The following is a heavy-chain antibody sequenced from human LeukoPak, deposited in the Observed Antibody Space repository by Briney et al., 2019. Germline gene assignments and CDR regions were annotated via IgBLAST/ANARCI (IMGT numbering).Heavy chain of an antibody. CDR3: ARHHLTSDYDESGCYDL. Sequence: KPSETLSLTCPVSEDSISFYSWSWIRQPPGKGLEWIGYIYKSGSTNYTPSLRSRVTITIDTSKNQCSLELTSVTAADTAVYYCARHHLTSDYDESGCYDLWGQGTLVTVSS. V-gene: IGHV4-59*08. CDR2: IYKSGST. J-gene: IGHJ4*02. D-gene: IGHD3-22*01. CDR1: EDSISFYS.